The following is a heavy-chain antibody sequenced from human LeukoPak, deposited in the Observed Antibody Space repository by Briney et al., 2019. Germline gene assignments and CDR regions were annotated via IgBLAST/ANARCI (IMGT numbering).Heavy chain of an antibody. D-gene: IGHD3-22*01. CDR3: AASSGYYFDYYYYYMDV. CDR1: XFTXTSSA. J-gene: IGHJ6*03. V-gene: IGHV1-58*02. Sequence: SCKAXXFTXTSSAMQWVRQARGQRHEWIGWIFVGSGNTNYAKKFQERVTINRDISTRTAYMEQSRLRSEDTAVYYCAASSGYYFDYYYYYMDVWGKGTTVTVSS. CDR2: IFVGSGNT.